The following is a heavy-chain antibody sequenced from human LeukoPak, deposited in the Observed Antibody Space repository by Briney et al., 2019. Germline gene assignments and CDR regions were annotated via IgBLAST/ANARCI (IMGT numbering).Heavy chain of an antibody. D-gene: IGHD1-26*01. CDR2: IYYIGST. J-gene: IGHJ5*02. V-gene: IGHV4-61*08. CDR1: GGSISSGDYY. CDR3: ARGGIVGSRTNWFDP. Sequence: PSQTLSLTCTVSGGSISSGDYYWSWIRQPPGKGLECIGYIYYIGSTNYNPSLKSRVTISLDTSKSQFSLKLTSVTPADTAVYYCARGGIVGSRTNWFDPWGQGILVTVSS.